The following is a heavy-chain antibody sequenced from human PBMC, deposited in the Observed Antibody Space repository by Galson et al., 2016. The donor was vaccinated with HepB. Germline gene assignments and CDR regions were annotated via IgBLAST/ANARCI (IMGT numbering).Heavy chain of an antibody. D-gene: IGHD6-13*01. CDR3: AREGRSSNWSDWYFDL. CDR1: GFTFSGSD. CDR2: IGTAGDT. V-gene: IGHV3-13*01. J-gene: IGHJ2*01. Sequence: SLRLSCAASGFTFSGSDMHWVRQATGKGLEWVSAIGTAGDTYYADSVKGRFTISRENAKNSLYLQMNSLRAGDTAVYYCAREGRSSNWSDWYFDLWGRGTLVTVSS.